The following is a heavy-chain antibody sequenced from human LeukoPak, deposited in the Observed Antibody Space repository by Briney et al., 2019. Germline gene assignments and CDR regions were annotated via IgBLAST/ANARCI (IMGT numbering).Heavy chain of an antibody. CDR1: GFTFSDYY. CDR3: ARERGYDFWSGYYDPGDY. V-gene: IGHV3-11*01. CDR2: ISSSGSTI. Sequence: GGSLRLSCAASGFTFSDYYMSWLRQAPGKGLEGVSYISSSGSTIYYADSVKGRFTISRDNAKNSLYLQMNSLRAEDTAVYYCARERGYDFWSGYYDPGDYWRQGTLVTVSS. D-gene: IGHD3-3*01. J-gene: IGHJ4*02.